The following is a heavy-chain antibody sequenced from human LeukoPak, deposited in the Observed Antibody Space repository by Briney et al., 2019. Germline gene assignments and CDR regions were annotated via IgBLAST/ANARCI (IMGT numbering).Heavy chain of an antibody. Sequence: GGSLKLSCAASGFTFNDHYMDWVRQAPGKGLEWVGRSRNKANSYTTEYVASVKGRFTVSRDDSKDSLYLEMNSLKTEDTAVYYCSREPIGRWLQFEDWGQGTLVTVSS. J-gene: IGHJ4*02. CDR3: SREPIGRWLQFED. D-gene: IGHD5-24*01. V-gene: IGHV3-72*01. CDR2: SRNKANSYTT. CDR1: GFTFNDHY.